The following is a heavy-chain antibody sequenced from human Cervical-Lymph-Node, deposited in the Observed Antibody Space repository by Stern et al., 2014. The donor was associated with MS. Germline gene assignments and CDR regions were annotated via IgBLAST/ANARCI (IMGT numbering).Heavy chain of an antibody. J-gene: IGHJ6*02. V-gene: IGHV3-33*01. Sequence: VQLVQSGGGVVQPGRSLRLACAPSGFTFSYYGMARVSQAPGKGLEGVALLWYEENKTYYTDSVKGRFTISRDTSKNTLYLQMDNLRAEDTAVYYCARDSRDYLNYYGLDVWGQGTTVTVS. CDR3: ARDSRDYLNYYGLDV. D-gene: IGHD4-17*01. CDR1: GFTFSYYG. CDR2: LWYEENKT.